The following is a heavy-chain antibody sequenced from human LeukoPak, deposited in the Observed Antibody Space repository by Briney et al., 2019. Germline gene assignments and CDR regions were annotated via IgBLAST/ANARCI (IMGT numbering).Heavy chain of an antibody. V-gene: IGHV5-51*01. D-gene: IGHD2-2*02. Sequence: GESLKISCKGSGYSFTSYWIGWVRQMPGKGLEWMGIIYPGDSDTRYSPSLQGQVTISADKSISTAYLQWSSLKASDTAMYYCARLGLYCSSTSCYTRNWFDPWGQGTLVTVSS. CDR2: IYPGDSDT. CDR1: GYSFTSYW. CDR3: ARLGLYCSSTSCYTRNWFDP. J-gene: IGHJ5*02.